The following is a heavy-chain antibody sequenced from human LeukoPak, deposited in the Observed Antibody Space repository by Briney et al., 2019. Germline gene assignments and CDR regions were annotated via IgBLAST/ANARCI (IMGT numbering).Heavy chain of an antibody. J-gene: IGHJ4*02. D-gene: IGHD3-16*02. CDR2: IKQDGSEK. CDR3: ARADRTATFGGVIGSFDY. CDR1: GFTFSSYW. V-gene: IGHV3-7*01. Sequence: GGSLRLSCAASGFTFSSYWMSWVRQAPGKGLEWVANIKQDGSEKYYVDSVKGRFTISRDNAKNSLYLQMNSLRAKATAEDYSARADRTATFGGVIGSFDYWAREPWSPSPQ.